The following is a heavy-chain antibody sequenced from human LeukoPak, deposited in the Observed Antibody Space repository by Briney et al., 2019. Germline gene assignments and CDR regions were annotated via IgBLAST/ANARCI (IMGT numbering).Heavy chain of an antibody. CDR2: IYYSGST. J-gene: IGHJ4*02. CDR3: ARHSSSWYTGRGFDY. CDR1: GGSISSSSYY. D-gene: IGHD6-13*01. V-gene: IGHV4-39*01. Sequence: SETLSLTCTVSGGSISSSSYYWGWIRQPPGKGLEWIGSIYYSGSTYYNPSLKSRVTISVDTSKNQFSLKLSSVTAADTAVYYCARHSSSWYTGRGFDYWGQGTLVTVSS.